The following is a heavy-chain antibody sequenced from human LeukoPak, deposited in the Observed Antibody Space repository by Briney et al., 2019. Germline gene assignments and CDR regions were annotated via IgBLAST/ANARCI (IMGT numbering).Heavy chain of an antibody. CDR2: IYYSGST. D-gene: IGHD3-22*01. CDR1: GGSISSYY. J-gene: IGHJ5*02. CDR3: ARRTPTYYYDSSGSGNWFDP. V-gene: IGHV4-59*12. Sequence: KPSETLSLTCTVSGGSISSYYWSWIRQPPGKGLEWIGYIYYSGSTNYNLSLKSRLTISLDTSKNQFSLNLSSVTAADTAVYYCARRTPTYYYDSSGSGNWFDPWGQGTLVTVSS.